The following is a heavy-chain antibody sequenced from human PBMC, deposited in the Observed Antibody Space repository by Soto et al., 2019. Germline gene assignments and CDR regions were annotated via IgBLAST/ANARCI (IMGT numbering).Heavy chain of an antibody. V-gene: IGHV3-23*01. CDR3: AGFSGWSFY. D-gene: IGHD6-13*01. J-gene: IGHJ4*02. Sequence: EVLLLESGGGLVQPGGSLRLSCAASGFTFSNYAMSWVRQAPGKGLEWVSGISGSGSRTYYADSVKGRFTISRDNSKNTLYLQISSLRAEDTAVYYCAGFSGWSFYWGQGTLVTVSS. CDR2: ISGSGSRT. CDR1: GFTFSNYA.